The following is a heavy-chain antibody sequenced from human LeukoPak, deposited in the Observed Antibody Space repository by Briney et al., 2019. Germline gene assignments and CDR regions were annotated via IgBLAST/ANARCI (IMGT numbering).Heavy chain of an antibody. D-gene: IGHD3-10*01. CDR2: MYYSGST. V-gene: IGHV4-39*07. CDR3: AREMRSPRGGFDY. Sequence: SETLSLTCTVSGGSIGSSTYYWGWIRQPPGMGLEWIGSMYYSGSTYYNPSLKSPITISVDTSKSQFSLKLRSVTAADTAVYYCAREMRSPRGGFDYWDQGTLVTVSS. J-gene: IGHJ4*02. CDR1: GGSIGSSTYY.